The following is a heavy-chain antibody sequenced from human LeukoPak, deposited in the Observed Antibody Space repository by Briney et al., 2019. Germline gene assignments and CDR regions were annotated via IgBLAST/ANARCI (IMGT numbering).Heavy chain of an antibody. Sequence: ASVKVSCKASGYTFTGYYMHWVRRAPGQGLEWMGWINPNSGGTNYAQKFQGRVTMTRDTSISTAYMELSRLRSNDTAVYYCARDLEFYSSGLFYFDYWGQGTLVTVSS. J-gene: IGHJ4*02. D-gene: IGHD6-19*01. CDR2: INPNSGGT. CDR1: GYTFTGYY. V-gene: IGHV1-2*02. CDR3: ARDLEFYSSGLFYFDY.